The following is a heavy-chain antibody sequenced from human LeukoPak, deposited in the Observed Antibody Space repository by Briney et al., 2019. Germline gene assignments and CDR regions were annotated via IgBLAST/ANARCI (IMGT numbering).Heavy chain of an antibody. Sequence: PGGSLRLSCEASGFSFSSHWMHWVRQAPREGLVWVSRINTGSSTSYADSVKGRFTMSRDNAKNTLYLQMNSLRAEDTAVYYCARGLINSGATNFDLWGQGTLVTVSS. V-gene: IGHV3-74*01. J-gene: IGHJ4*02. CDR2: INTGSST. CDR3: ARGLINSGATNFDL. D-gene: IGHD4-23*01. CDR1: GFSFSSHW.